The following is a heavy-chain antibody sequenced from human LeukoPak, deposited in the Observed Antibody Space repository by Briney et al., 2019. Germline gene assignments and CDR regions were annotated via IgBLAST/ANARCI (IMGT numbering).Heavy chain of an antibody. J-gene: IGHJ4*02. D-gene: IGHD3-16*01. CDR3: ARGGVLKSVDY. CDR1: SGSIRSYY. V-gene: IGHV4-59*01. Sequence: SETLSLTCTVSSGSIRSYYWSWIRQPPGKGLEWIGNIYSSGSTNYNPSLESRVTISVDTSKNQFSLRLSSVTAADTAVYYCARGGVLKSVDYWGQGTLVAVSS. CDR2: IYSSGST.